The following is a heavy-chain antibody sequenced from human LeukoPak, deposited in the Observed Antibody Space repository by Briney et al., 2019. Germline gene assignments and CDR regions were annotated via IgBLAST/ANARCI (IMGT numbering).Heavy chain of an antibody. J-gene: IGHJ4*02. V-gene: IGHV3-30*03. D-gene: IGHD2-21*02. CDR1: EFTFSSYG. CDR3: VSCGGDCYWDF. Sequence: PGGSLRLSCAASEFTFSSYGMHWVRQAPGKGLEWVAVISSDGTNKYYADSVKGRFTISRDNSKNTLYLQMNSLRAEDTAVYYCVSCGGDCYWDFWGQGTLVTVSS. CDR2: ISSDGTNK.